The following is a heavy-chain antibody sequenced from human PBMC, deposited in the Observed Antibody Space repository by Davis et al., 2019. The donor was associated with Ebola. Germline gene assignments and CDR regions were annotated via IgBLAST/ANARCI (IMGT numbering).Heavy chain of an antibody. Sequence: GGSLRLSCPASGFTFSRYEMNWVRQAPGKGLEWVSYISGSATSTFYADSVKGRFTISRDNARDSLYLQMDSLRAEDTAIYYCAKGNLITGTDYFDYWGQGALVTVSS. CDR3: AKGNLITGTDYFDY. D-gene: IGHD1-20*01. CDR1: GFTFSRYE. CDR2: ISGSATST. V-gene: IGHV3-48*03. J-gene: IGHJ4*02.